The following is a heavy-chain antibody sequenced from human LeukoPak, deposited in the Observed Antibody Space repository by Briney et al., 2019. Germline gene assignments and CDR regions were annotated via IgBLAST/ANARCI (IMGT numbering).Heavy chain of an antibody. CDR3: ATPLMYYFGSETYYWFDP. Sequence: PGGSLRLSCEASGFTFTTYWMGWVRQAPGKGLGWVASIKQDGSVEYYVDSVKGRFTISRDNAKNSLYLQMNRLTAKQNAMYYCATPLMYYFGSETYYWFDPWGQGTLVTVSS. CDR2: IKQDGSVE. V-gene: IGHV3-7*01. J-gene: IGHJ5*02. CDR1: GFTFTTYW. D-gene: IGHD3-10*01.